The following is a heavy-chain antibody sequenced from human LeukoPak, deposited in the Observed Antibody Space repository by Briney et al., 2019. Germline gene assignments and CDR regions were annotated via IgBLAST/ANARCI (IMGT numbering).Heavy chain of an antibody. CDR2: ISSSSSYI. V-gene: IGHV3-21*01. Sequence: GGSLRLSCAASGFTFSSYSMNWVRQAPGKGLEWVSSISSSSSYIYYADSVKGRFTISRDNAKNSLYLQMNSLRAEDTAVYYCARGYYDFWSGYYTYYYYYMDVWGKGTTVTVSS. D-gene: IGHD3-3*01. J-gene: IGHJ6*03. CDR1: GFTFSSYS. CDR3: ARGYYDFWSGYYTYYYYYMDV.